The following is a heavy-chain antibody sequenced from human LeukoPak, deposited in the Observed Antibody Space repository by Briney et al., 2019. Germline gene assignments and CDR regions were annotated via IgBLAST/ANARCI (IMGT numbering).Heavy chain of an antibody. CDR2: MKQDGSEK. J-gene: IGHJ4*02. CDR1: GFTFRGYW. Sequence: GGSLRLCCAASGFTFRGYWMSWFRQVPGKGLEWVANMKQDGSEKYYVDSVKGRFTISRDNAENSLYLQMNSLRAEDTAIYYCVKNALRLVDDYWGQGTLVTVSS. D-gene: IGHD3-3*01. CDR3: VKNALRLVDDY. V-gene: IGHV3-7*01.